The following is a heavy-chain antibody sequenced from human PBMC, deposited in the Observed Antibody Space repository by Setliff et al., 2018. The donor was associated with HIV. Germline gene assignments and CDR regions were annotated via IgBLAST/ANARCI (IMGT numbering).Heavy chain of an antibody. CDR3: ARSRTSSGYYGVTGYGMDG. D-gene: IGHD3-22*01. V-gene: IGHV4-61*10. CDR1: GDSINSGTYY. Sequence: KPSETLSLTCTVSGDSINSGTYYWSWIRQPAGKGLEWISRLHLSGDTNYNPSLKSRVTMSIDTSKNQFSLKLNSVTTADTAVYYCARSRTSSGYYGVTGYGMDGWGQGTTVTVSS. CDR2: LHLSGDT. J-gene: IGHJ6*02.